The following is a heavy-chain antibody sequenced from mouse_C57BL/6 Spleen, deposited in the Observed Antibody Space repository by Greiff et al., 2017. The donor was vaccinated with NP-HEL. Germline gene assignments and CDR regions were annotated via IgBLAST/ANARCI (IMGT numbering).Heavy chain of an antibody. V-gene: IGHV5-4*01. Sequence: EVQRVESGGGLVKPGGSLKLSCAASGFTFSSYAMSWVRQTPEKRLEWVATISDGGSYTYYPDNVKGRFTISRDNAKNNLYLQMSHLKSEDTAMYYCARDRGDRGFDYWGQGTTLTVSS. CDR3: ARDRGDRGFDY. J-gene: IGHJ2*01. D-gene: IGHD3-3*01. CDR1: GFTFSSYA. CDR2: ISDGGSYT.